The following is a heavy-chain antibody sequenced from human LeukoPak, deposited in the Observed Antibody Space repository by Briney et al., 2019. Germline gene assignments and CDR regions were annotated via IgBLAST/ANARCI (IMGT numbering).Heavy chain of an antibody. Sequence: GGSLRLSCAASGFTFSNAWMSWVRQAPGKGLEWVGRIKSKTDGGTTFYAAPVRGRFTISRDDSRNTLYLQMTSLTIGDTGVYYCTTGNPWGQGTLVTVSS. CDR2: IKSKTDGGTT. CDR1: GFTFSNAW. V-gene: IGHV3-15*01. CDR3: TTGNP. J-gene: IGHJ5*02.